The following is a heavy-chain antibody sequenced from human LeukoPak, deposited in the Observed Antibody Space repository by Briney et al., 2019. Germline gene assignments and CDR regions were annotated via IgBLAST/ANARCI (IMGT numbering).Heavy chain of an antibody. CDR2: INPDDGDT. D-gene: IGHD2-2*01. CDR3: ARANFLYCSSSTCLFDY. J-gene: IGHJ4*02. Sequence: GASVKVSCKASGYTFTDYYMHWVRQAPGQGFEWMGWINPDDGDTNYAQKFQGRVTMTRDTSISTAHMEVSRPRSDDTAVYYCARANFLYCSSSTCLFDYWGQGTLVTVS. V-gene: IGHV1-2*02. CDR1: GYTFTDYY.